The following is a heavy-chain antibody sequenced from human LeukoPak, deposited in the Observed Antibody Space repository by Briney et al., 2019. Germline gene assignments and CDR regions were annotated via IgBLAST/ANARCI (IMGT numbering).Heavy chain of an antibody. Sequence: ASVKVSCKASGYTFTSYYMHWVRQAPGQRLEWMGWINAGNGNTKYSQKFQGRVTITRDTSASTAYMELSSLRSEDTAVYYCARDWSDVMGWFDPWGQGTLVTVSS. CDR1: GYTFTSYY. V-gene: IGHV1-3*01. CDR3: ARDWSDVMGWFDP. J-gene: IGHJ5*02. D-gene: IGHD3-16*01. CDR2: INAGNGNT.